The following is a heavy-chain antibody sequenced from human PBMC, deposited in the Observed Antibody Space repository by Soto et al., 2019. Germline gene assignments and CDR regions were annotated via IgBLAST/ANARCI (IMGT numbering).Heavy chain of an antibody. Sequence: QVQLQESGPGLVKPAETLSLTCTVTGGYISNYYWSWIRQAPGKGLEWIGYIYYTTNYNPSLKRRVTISADTSKNQISLKLTSVTAADTAVYYCARTSPVAGGFDYWGQGTLVTVSS. CDR1: GGYISNYY. J-gene: IGHJ4*02. CDR3: ARTSPVAGGFDY. V-gene: IGHV4-59*01. CDR2: IYYTT. D-gene: IGHD6-19*01.